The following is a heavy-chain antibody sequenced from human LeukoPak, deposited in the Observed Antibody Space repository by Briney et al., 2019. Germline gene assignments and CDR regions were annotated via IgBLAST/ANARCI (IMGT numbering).Heavy chain of an antibody. CDR1: GGSISSYY. CDR3: ARCGGGSCLYYFDY. D-gene: IGHD2-15*01. Sequence: SETLSLTCTVSGGSISSYYWSWIRQPPGKGLEWIGYIYYSGSTNYNPSLKSRVTISVDTSKNQFSLKLSSVTAADTAVYYCARCGGGSCLYYFDYWGQGTLVTVSS. V-gene: IGHV4-59*08. J-gene: IGHJ4*02. CDR2: IYYSGST.